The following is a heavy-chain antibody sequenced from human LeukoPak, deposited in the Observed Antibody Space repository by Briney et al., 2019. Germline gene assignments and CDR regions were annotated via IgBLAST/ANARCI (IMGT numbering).Heavy chain of an antibody. J-gene: IGHJ6*02. CDR3: ASGVGSLGLPHPYYYGMDV. Sequence: SETLSPTCTVSGGSISSYYWSWIRQPPGKGLEWIGYIYYSGSTNYNPSLKSRVTISVDTSKNQFSLKLSSVTAADTAVYYCASGVGSLGLPHPYYYGMDVWGQGTTVTVSS. D-gene: IGHD2-15*01. CDR2: IYYSGST. CDR1: GGSISSYY. V-gene: IGHV4-59*08.